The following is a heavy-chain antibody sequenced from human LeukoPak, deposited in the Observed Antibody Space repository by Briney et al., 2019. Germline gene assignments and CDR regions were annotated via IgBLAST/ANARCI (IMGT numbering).Heavy chain of an antibody. J-gene: IGHJ4*02. CDR2: ISWNSGSI. CDR1: GFTFDDYA. V-gene: IGHV3-9*03. Sequence: GGSLRLSCAASGFTFDDYAMHWVRQAPGKGLEWVSGISWNSGSIGYADSVKGRFTISRDNAKNSLYLQMNSLRAEDMALYYCAKESAIGYFDYWGQGTPVTVSS. D-gene: IGHD2-2*02. CDR3: AKESAIGYFDY.